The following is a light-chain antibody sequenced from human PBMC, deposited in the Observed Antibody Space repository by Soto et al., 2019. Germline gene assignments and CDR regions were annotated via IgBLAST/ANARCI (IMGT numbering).Light chain of an antibody. CDR3: SSYTSSSPSVV. J-gene: IGLJ2*01. CDR1: SSDVGGYNY. CDR2: DVS. V-gene: IGLV2-14*01. Sequence: QSALTQPASVSGSPGQSITISCTGNSSDVGGYNYVSWYQQHPGKAPKLMIYDVSNRPSGVSNRFSGSKSGNTASLTISGLQAEDEADYYCSSYTSSSPSVVFGGGTKLTVL.